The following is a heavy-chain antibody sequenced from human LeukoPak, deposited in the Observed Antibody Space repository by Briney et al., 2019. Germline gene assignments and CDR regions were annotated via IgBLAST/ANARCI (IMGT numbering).Heavy chain of an antibody. Sequence: ASVKVSCKASGGTFSSYAISWVRQAPGQGLEWMGWISAYNGNTNYAQKLQGRVTMTTDTSTSTAYMELRSLRSDDTAVYYCARGVYYYDSSGLGFWDWFDPWGQGTLVTVSS. CDR2: ISAYNGNT. CDR1: GGTFSSYA. CDR3: ARGVYYYDSSGLGFWDWFDP. D-gene: IGHD3-22*01. J-gene: IGHJ5*02. V-gene: IGHV1-18*01.